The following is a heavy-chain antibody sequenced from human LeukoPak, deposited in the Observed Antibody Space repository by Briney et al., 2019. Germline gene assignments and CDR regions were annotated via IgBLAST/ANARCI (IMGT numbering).Heavy chain of an antibody. Sequence: PGGSLRLSCAASGFTFSSYSMSWVRQAPGKGLEWVSYISSGSTTIGYADSVKGRFTISRDNAKSSLYLQMYSLRDEDTAVYYCARWDRAMELDYWGQGTLVTVSS. CDR1: GFTFSSYS. CDR3: ARWDRAMELDY. J-gene: IGHJ4*02. CDR2: ISSGSTTI. D-gene: IGHD5-18*01. V-gene: IGHV3-48*02.